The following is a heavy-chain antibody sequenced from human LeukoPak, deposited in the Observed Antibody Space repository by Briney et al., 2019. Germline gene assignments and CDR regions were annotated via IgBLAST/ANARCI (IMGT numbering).Heavy chain of an antibody. V-gene: IGHV3-21*01. CDR2: ISSSSSYI. D-gene: IGHD6-13*01. J-gene: IGHJ4*02. Sequence: GGSLRLSCAASGFTFSSYSMNWVRQAPGKGLEWVSSISSSSSYIYYADSVKGRFTISRDNAKNSLYLQMDSLRAEDTAVYYCARGVAAAGTDWGQGTLVTVSS. CDR3: ARGVAAAGTD. CDR1: GFTFSSYS.